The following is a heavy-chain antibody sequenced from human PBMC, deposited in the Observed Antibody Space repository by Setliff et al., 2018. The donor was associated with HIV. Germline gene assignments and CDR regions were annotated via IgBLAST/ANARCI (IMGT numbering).Heavy chain of an antibody. CDR2: IIPIFGTA. J-gene: IGHJ6*03. D-gene: IGHD1-1*01. CDR3: ARNPQPTGTPDYYYYYYMDV. CDR1: GYSFTNYY. Sequence: GASVKVSCKASGYSFTNYYISWVRQAPGQGLEWMGRIIPIFGTANYAQKFQGRVTITADKSTSTAYMELSSLRSEDTAVYYCARNPQPTGTPDYYYYYYMDVWGKGTTVTVSS. V-gene: IGHV1-69*06.